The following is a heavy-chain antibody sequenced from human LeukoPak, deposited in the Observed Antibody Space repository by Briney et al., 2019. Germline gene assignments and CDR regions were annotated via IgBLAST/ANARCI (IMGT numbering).Heavy chain of an antibody. CDR1: GFTFSNYA. V-gene: IGHV3-23*01. CDR3: ARDLSAAFDF. CDR2: LRASGGIT. J-gene: IGHJ4*02. D-gene: IGHD6-19*01. Sequence: GGSLRLSCAASGFTFSNYAMNWVRQTPGKGLEWVSSLRASGGITYYADSVKGRFTISRDNSKNTLFLDMSDLRVEDTAVYYCARDLSAAFDFWGQGVLVTVSS.